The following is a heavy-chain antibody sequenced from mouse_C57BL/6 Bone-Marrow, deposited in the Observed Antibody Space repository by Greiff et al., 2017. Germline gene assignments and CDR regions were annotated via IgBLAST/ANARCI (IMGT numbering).Heavy chain of an antibody. CDR3: AGYYGSSHSSYWYFDV. CDR1: GYTFTSYW. V-gene: IGHV1-64*01. CDR2: IHPNSGST. Sequence: QVQLQQPGAELVKPGASVKLSCKASGYTFTSYWMHWVKQRPGQGLEWIGMIHPNSGSTNYNEKFKSKATLTVDTSSSTAYMQLSSLTSEDSAVYYGAGYYGSSHSSYWYFDVWGTGTTVTVSS. J-gene: IGHJ1*03. D-gene: IGHD1-1*01.